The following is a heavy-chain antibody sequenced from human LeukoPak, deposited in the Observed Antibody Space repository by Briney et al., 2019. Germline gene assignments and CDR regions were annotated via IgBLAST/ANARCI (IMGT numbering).Heavy chain of an antibody. J-gene: IGHJ4*02. CDR3: ARPPDTAMGINDY. D-gene: IGHD5-18*01. CDR2: ISYDGSNK. Sequence: GGSLRLSCAASGFTFSSYAMHWVRQAPGKGLEWVAVISYDGSNKYYADSVKGRFTISRDNSKNTLYLQMNSLRAEDTAVYYCARPPDTAMGINDYWGQGTLVTVSS. CDR1: GFTFSSYA. V-gene: IGHV3-30-3*01.